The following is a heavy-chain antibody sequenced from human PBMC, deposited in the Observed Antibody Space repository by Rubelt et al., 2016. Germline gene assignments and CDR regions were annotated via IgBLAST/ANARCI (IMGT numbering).Heavy chain of an antibody. D-gene: IGHD2-21*01. CDR1: SDSISGTNNF. Sequence: QVHLQESGPGLVKPSEALSLGCTVSSDSISGTNNFWGWIRQPPGKGLEWIGSISYSGSTYYNPSPKSRCTRSVDTSKNQFSLKLSSVTAADTAVYYCARLGLPVQPTRHVAYFDYWGQGTLVTVSS. CDR2: ISYSGST. V-gene: IGHV4-39*01. J-gene: IGHJ4*02. CDR3: ARLGLPVQPTRHVAYFDY.